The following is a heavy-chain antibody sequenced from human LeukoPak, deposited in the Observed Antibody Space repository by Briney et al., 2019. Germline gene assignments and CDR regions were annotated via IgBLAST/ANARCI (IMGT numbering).Heavy chain of an antibody. Sequence: SETLSLTCTVSGGSISSYYWSWIRQPPGKGLEWIGYIYYSGSTNYNPSLKSRVTMSVDTSKNQFSLKLNSVTAADTAVYYCARDGLEWGNAFDIWGQGTMVTVSS. J-gene: IGHJ3*02. CDR2: IYYSGST. V-gene: IGHV4-59*01. D-gene: IGHD1-26*01. CDR3: ARDGLEWGNAFDI. CDR1: GGSISSYY.